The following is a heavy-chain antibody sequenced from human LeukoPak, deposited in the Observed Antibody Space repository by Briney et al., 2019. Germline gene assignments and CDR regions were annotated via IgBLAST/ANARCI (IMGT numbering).Heavy chain of an antibody. Sequence: ASVKVSCKASGYTFTSYDINWVRQATGQGLEWMGWMNPNSGNTGYAQKFQGRVTMTRNTSISTAYMELSNLRSEDTAVYYCARGPPITMIVVVAPFDYWGQGTLVTVSS. CDR2: MNPNSGNT. V-gene: IGHV1-8*01. CDR1: GYTFTSYD. D-gene: IGHD3-22*01. J-gene: IGHJ4*02. CDR3: ARGPPITMIVVVAPFDY.